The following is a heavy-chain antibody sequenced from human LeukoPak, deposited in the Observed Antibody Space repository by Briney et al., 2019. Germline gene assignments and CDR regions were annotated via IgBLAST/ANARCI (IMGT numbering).Heavy chain of an antibody. CDR1: GFIFNKYD. J-gene: IGHJ4*02. V-gene: IGHV3-48*03. Sequence: GGSLRLSCAASGFIFNKYDMNWVRQAPGKGLEWLSYINAGGTTISYADSVKGRFTISRENSKNTLYLQMNSLRAEDTALYYCVREGEHFYDHSASFASWGQGTLVTVSS. CDR2: INAGGTTI. D-gene: IGHD3-22*01. CDR3: VREGEHFYDHSASFAS.